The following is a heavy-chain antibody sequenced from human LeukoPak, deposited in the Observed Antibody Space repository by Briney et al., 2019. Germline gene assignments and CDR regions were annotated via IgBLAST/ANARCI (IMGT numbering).Heavy chain of an antibody. D-gene: IGHD5-12*01. CDR1: GYSFTSYG. Sequence: ASVKVSCKASGYSFTSYGISWVRQAPGQGLEWMGWISAYKGNTNYAQKLQGRVTMTTDTSTSTAYMELRSLRSDDTAVYYCARVVEWAQYSGYEDYRGQGTLVTVSS. CDR3: ARVVEWAQYSGYEDY. J-gene: IGHJ4*02. CDR2: ISAYKGNT. V-gene: IGHV1-18*01.